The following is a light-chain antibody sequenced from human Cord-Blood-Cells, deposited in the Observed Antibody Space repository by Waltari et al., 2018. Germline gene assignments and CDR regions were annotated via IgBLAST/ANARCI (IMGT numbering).Light chain of an antibody. V-gene: IGKV3-15*01. J-gene: IGKJ5*01. CDR3: QQYNNWPPIT. Sequence: EIVMTQSPATLSVSPGERATLSCRASQSVSSNLAWYQQNPGQAPRLLFYGAATRAAAIPASFSGSGSGTEFTLTISILQSEDFAVYYCQQYNNWPPITFGQGTRLEIK. CDR2: GAA. CDR1: QSVSSN.